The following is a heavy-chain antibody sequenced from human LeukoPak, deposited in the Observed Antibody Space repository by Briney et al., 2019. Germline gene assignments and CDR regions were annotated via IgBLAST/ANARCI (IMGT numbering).Heavy chain of an antibody. Sequence: SKTLSLTCAVYGGSFSGYYWSWIRQPPGKGLEWIGETNHSGSTNYNPSLKSRVTISVDTSKNQFSLKLSSVTAADTAVYYCARFQGRYYYYYMDVWGKGTTVTVSS. CDR1: GGSFSGYY. CDR3: ARFQGRYYYYYMDV. CDR2: TNHSGST. J-gene: IGHJ6*03. V-gene: IGHV4-34*01.